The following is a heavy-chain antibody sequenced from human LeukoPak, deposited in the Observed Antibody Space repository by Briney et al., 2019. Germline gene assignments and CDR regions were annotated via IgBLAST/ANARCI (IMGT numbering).Heavy chain of an antibody. CDR3: SRTRRGQIGWTNDY. J-gene: IGHJ4*02. Sequence: SGPTLVNPTQTLTLTCTFSGFSLTTSGVGVGWIRQPPGKALECLALIYWDDDKRYSPSLKSRVTITKDTSKNQVVLTMTNMDHVDTATYYCSRTRRGQIGWTNDYWGQVTLVTVSS. D-gene: IGHD6-19*01. CDR2: IYWDDDK. V-gene: IGHV2-5*02. CDR1: GFSLTTSGVG.